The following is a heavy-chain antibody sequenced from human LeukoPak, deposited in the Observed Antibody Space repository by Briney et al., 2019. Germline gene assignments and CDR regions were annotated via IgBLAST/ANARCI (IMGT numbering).Heavy chain of an antibody. CDR2: TKSKSDGGTT. CDR1: GFTFSNAW. Sequence: GGSLRLSCAASGFTFSNAWMSWVRQAPGKGLEWVGRTKSKSDGGTTDYAAPVKGRFTISRDDSRNTLYLQMNSLKTEDTAVYYCTTGPFDYYGSGNYFANGMDVWGQGTTVTVS. V-gene: IGHV3-15*01. CDR3: TTGPFDYYGSGNYFANGMDV. D-gene: IGHD3-10*01. J-gene: IGHJ6*02.